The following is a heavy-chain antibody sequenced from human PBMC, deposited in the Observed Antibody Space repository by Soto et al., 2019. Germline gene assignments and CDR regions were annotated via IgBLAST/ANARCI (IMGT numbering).Heavy chain of an antibody. CDR3: ARPQNDILTDSYTNYFDS. D-gene: IGHD3-9*01. J-gene: IGHJ4*02. CDR1: GFTFRNYG. Sequence: QVQLVQSGAEVKKPGASVKVSCKASGFTFRNYGITWLRQVPGQGLEWMGWISAYNGKTVHAQEYEGRLTMTTDTSTSTAYMELRTLRPDDTAVYYCARPQNDILTDSYTNYFDSWGQGTLVTVSS. V-gene: IGHV1-18*01. CDR2: ISAYNGKT.